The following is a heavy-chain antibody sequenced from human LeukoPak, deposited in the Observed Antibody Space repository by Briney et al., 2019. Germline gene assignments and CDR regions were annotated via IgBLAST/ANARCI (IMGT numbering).Heavy chain of an antibody. D-gene: IGHD1-26*01. Sequence: SETLSLTCTVPGGSITSYYWSWVRQPARKEMEWIWRIYTSGSTNYNPSLKSRVTMSVDTSKNQFSLKMSSVTATDTAVYYCARTGGSGTYYDGSFDYWGQGTLVTVSS. CDR2: IYTSGST. V-gene: IGHV4-4*07. CDR3: ARTGGSGTYYDGSFDY. J-gene: IGHJ4*02. CDR1: GGSITSYY.